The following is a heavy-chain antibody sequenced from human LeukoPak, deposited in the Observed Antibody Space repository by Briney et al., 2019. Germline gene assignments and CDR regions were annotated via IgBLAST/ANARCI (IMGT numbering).Heavy chain of an antibody. J-gene: IGHJ3*02. V-gene: IGHV4-38-2*02. CDR3: ARGVITTPRGRAFDI. D-gene: IGHD1-14*01. Sequence: SETLSLTCTVSGYSISSGYYWGWIRQPPGKGLEWIGSIYHSGSTYYNPSLKSRVTISVDTSKNQFSLKLSSVTAADTAVYYCARGVITTPRGRAFDIWGQGTMVTVSS. CDR1: GYSISSGYY. CDR2: IYHSGST.